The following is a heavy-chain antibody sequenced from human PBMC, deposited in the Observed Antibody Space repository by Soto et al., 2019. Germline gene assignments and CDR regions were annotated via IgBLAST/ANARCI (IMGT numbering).Heavy chain of an antibody. J-gene: IGHJ4*02. CDR1: GFTFSSHG. D-gene: IGHD2-15*01. CDR3: AKDLGPAYCGSGSCQIDY. CDR2: ITYDGINK. V-gene: IGHV3-30*18. Sequence: QVQLVESGGGVVQPGRSLRLSCAASGFTFSSHGMHWVRQAPGKGLEWVAVITYDGINKYYADSVKGRFTISRDSSKNTLYLQMNSLRVQDTAVYYCAKDLGPAYCGSGSCQIDYWGQGTLVTVSS.